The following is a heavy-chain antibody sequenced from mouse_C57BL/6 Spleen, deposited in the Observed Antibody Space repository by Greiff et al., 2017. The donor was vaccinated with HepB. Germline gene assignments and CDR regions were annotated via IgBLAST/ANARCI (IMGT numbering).Heavy chain of an antibody. D-gene: IGHD1-1*01. CDR2: ILPGSGST. CDR1: GYTFTGYW. V-gene: IGHV1-9*01. Sequence: QVQLQQSGAELLKPGASVKLSCKATGYTFTGYWIEWVKQRPGHGLEWIGEILPGSGSTNYNEKFKGKATFTADTSSNTAYMQLSSLTTEGSAIYYCAATVVATPAWFAYWGQGTRVTVSA. J-gene: IGHJ3*01. CDR3: AATVVATPAWFAY.